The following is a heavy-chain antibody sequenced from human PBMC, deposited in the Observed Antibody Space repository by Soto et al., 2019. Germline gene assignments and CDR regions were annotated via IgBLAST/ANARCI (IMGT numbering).Heavy chain of an antibody. CDR2: INPKSGGT. Sequence: ASVQVSCQASGYSFTDYHIHWFRQAPVQGPECAGRINPKSGGTSTAQKFQGWVTMTRDRSISTVYMELTRLRSDDTAVYFCARGHSTDCSNGVCSFFYNHEMDVWGQGTTVT. J-gene: IGHJ6*02. CDR1: GYSFTDYH. D-gene: IGHD2-8*01. CDR3: ARGHSTDCSNGVCSFFYNHEMDV. V-gene: IGHV1-2*04.